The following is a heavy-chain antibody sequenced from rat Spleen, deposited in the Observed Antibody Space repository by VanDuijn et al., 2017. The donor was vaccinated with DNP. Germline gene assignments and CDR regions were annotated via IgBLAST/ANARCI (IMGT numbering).Heavy chain of an antibody. V-gene: IGHV3-1*01. J-gene: IGHJ2*01. CDR3: ARWGVYFDY. CDR2: ISYSGRT. D-gene: IGHD4-3*01. CDR1: GYSITSCC. Sequence: EVQLQESGPGLVKPSQSLSLTCSVTGYSITSCCRWTWIRKFPGNKMEWIGHISYSGRTTYNPSLKSRISITRDTSKNQFFLQLNSVTSEDTATYYCARWGVYFDYWGQGVMVTVSS.